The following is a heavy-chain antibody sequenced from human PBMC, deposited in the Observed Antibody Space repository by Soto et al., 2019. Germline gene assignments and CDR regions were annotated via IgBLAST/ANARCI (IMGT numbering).Heavy chain of an antibody. V-gene: IGHV4-30-4*01. Sequence: SETLSLTCTVSGGSISSGDYYWSWIRQPPGKGLEWIGYIYYSGSTYYNPSLKSRVTISVDTSKNQFSLKLSSVTAADTAVYYCARVPRVYCISTSCSDAFDIWGQGTMVTVSS. J-gene: IGHJ3*02. CDR3: ARVPRVYCISTSCSDAFDI. D-gene: IGHD2-2*01. CDR2: IYYSGST. CDR1: GGSISSGDYY.